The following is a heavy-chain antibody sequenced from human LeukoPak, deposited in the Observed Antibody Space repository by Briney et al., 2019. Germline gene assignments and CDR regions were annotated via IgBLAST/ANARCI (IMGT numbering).Heavy chain of an antibody. J-gene: IGHJ4*02. V-gene: IGHV4-4*02. D-gene: IGHD6-19*01. CDR2: IYQSGST. CDR3: ARVVSSSGWAFDY. CDR1: GGTISSSNW. Sequence: PSETLSLTCAVSGGTISSSNWWSWVRQPPGKGLEWIGEIYQSGSTNYNPSLKSRVTIPVDKSKNEFSLKVSSVTAADTAVYYCARVVSSSGWAFDYWGQGTLVTVSS.